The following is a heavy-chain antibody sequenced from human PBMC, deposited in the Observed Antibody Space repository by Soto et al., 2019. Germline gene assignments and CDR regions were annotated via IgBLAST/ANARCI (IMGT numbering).Heavy chain of an antibody. Sequence: QVQLVQSGAEVKKPGASVKVSCKASGYTFTSYDINWVRQATGQGLEWMGWMNPNSGNTGYAQKFQGRVTMTRNTSISTADMELSILRSEDTAVYYCARLNYYYYYMDVWGKGTTVTVSS. CDR1: GYTFTSYD. V-gene: IGHV1-8*01. CDR3: ARLNYYYYYMDV. J-gene: IGHJ6*03. CDR2: MNPNSGNT.